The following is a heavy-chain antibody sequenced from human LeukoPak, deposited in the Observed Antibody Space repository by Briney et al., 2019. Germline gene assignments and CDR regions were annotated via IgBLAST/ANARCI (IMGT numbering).Heavy chain of an antibody. V-gene: IGHV3-48*02. CDR1: GFTCSSYS. J-gene: IGHJ4*02. CDR3: ARDVLGT. D-gene: IGHD3-16*01. Sequence: GGSLRLSCAASGFTCSSYSKNWVRQAPGKGLEWVSYITSSSSTMYYADSVTGRFTISRDNAKNSLYLQMNSLRDEDTAVYYCARDVLGTRGQGTLVTVSS. CDR2: ITSSSSTM.